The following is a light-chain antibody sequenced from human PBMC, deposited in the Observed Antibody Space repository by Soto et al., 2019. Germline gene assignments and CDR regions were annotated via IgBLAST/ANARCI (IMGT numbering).Light chain of an antibody. CDR1: QSVSSY. V-gene: IGKV3-11*01. Sequence: EIVLTQSPATLSLSPGERATLSCRASQSVSSYLAWYQQKPGQAPRLLIYDASNRATGSPARFSGSGSGTDFTITISSLEPEDFAVYYCHQRSNWITCGQGTRLEIK. CDR3: HQRSNWIT. J-gene: IGKJ5*01. CDR2: DAS.